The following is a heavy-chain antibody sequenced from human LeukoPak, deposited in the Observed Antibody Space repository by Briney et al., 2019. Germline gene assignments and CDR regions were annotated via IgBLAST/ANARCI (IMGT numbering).Heavy chain of an antibody. D-gene: IGHD5-24*01. CDR1: GYTFTSAY. CDR3: ARGTREMATIYYFDY. Sequence: ASVKVSCKASGYTFTSAYMHWVRQAPGQGLEWMGIINPSGGSTSYAQKFQGRVTMTRDMSTSTVYMELSSLRSEDKAVYYCARGTREMATIYYFDYWGQGTLVTVSS. J-gene: IGHJ4*02. CDR2: INPSGGST. V-gene: IGHV1-46*01.